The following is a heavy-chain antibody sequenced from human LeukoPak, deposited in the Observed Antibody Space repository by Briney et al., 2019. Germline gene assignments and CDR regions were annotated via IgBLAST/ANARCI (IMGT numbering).Heavy chain of an antibody. Sequence: GGSLRLSCAASGFTFSSYAMSWVRQAPGKGLEWVSAISGSGGSTYYADSVKGRFTISRDNSKNTLYLQMNSLRAEDTAVYYCARDSLGTSSGWFDPWGQGTLVTVSS. CDR3: ARDSLGTSSGWFDP. CDR2: ISGSGGST. J-gene: IGHJ5*02. D-gene: IGHD6-19*01. CDR1: GFTFSSYA. V-gene: IGHV3-23*01.